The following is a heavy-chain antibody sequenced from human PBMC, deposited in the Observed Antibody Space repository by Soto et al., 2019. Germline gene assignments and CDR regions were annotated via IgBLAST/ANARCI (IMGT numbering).Heavy chain of an antibody. V-gene: IGHV3-66*01. CDR2: IYSRAST. CDR1: LCTGRTKY. J-gene: IGHJ4*02. CDR3: ARDPWAADY. Sequence: GGSLRLSFSASLCTGRTKYSSWLRQAHGNGLEWASVIYSRASTFYADSVRGRFTISTDNSKNTVNLQMTSLRAEDTAVYYCARDPWAADYWGQGTLVPVSS. D-gene: IGHD3-16*01.